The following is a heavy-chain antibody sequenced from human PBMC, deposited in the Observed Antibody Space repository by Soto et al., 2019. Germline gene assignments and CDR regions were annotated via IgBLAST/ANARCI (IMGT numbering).Heavy chain of an antibody. CDR1: GDSVSSNSAA. Sequence: SQTLSLTCAISGDSVSSNSAAWNWIRQSPSRGLEWLGRTYYRSKWYNDYAVSVKSRITINPDTSKNQFSLQLNSVTPEDTAVYYCARVGGGCTNGVCYYYFDYWGQGTLVTVSS. CDR2: TYYRSKWYN. V-gene: IGHV6-1*01. D-gene: IGHD2-8*01. CDR3: ARVGGGCTNGVCYYYFDY. J-gene: IGHJ4*02.